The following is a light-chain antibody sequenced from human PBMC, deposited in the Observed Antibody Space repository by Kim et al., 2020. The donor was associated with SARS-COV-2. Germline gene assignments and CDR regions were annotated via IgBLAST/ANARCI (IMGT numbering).Light chain of an antibody. CDR1: QSVSSSY. J-gene: IGKJ4*01. Sequence: EIVLMQSPGTLSLSPGERATLSCRASQSVSSSYLAWYQQKPGQAPRLLIYGASSRATGIPDRFSGSGSGTDFTLTISRLEPEDFAVYYCQQYGSSPLTFGGGTKVGIK. CDR2: GAS. CDR3: QQYGSSPLT. V-gene: IGKV3-20*01.